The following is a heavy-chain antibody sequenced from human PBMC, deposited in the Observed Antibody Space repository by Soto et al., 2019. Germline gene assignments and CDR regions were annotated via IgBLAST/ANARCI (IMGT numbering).Heavy chain of an antibody. CDR2: IWYDGSNK. CDR3: ARDPGIGVTVYYYYGMDV. D-gene: IGHD6-13*01. Sequence: GGSLRLSCAASGFSFSSYGMHWVRQAPGKGLEWVAVIWYDGSNKYYADSVKGRFTISRDNSKNTLYLQMNSLRAEDTAVYYCARDPGIGVTVYYYYGMDVWGQGTTVTVSS. J-gene: IGHJ6*02. CDR1: GFSFSSYG. V-gene: IGHV3-33*01.